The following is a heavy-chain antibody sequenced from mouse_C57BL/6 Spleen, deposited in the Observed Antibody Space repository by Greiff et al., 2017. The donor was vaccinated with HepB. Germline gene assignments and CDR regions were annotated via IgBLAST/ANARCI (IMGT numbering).Heavy chain of an antibody. Sequence: VQLQQSGPGLVKPSQSLSLTCSVTGYSITSGYYWNWIRQFPGNKLEWMGYISYDGSNNYNPSLKNRISITRDTSKNQFFLKLNSVTTEDTATYYCARDGSSYPYYFDYWGQGTTLTVSS. D-gene: IGHD1-1*01. CDR2: ISYDGSN. CDR1: GYSITSGYY. CDR3: ARDGSSYPYYFDY. J-gene: IGHJ2*01. V-gene: IGHV3-6*01.